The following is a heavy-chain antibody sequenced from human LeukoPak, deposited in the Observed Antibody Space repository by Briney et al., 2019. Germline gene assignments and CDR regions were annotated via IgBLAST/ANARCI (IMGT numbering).Heavy chain of an antibody. CDR2: IKQDGSEK. D-gene: IGHD3-10*01. CDR1: GFTFSSYW. Sequence: GGSLRLSCAASGFTFSSYWMSWVRQAPGKGLEWVANIKQDGSEKYYVDSVKGRFTISRDNAKNSLYVQMNSLRAEETAVYYCARVGFGELSLYYFDYWGQGTLVTVSS. V-gene: IGHV3-7*01. J-gene: IGHJ4*02. CDR3: ARVGFGELSLYYFDY.